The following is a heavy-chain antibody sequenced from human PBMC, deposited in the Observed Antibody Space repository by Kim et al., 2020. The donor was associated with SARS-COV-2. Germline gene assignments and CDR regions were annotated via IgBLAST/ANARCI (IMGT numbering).Heavy chain of an antibody. J-gene: IGHJ5*02. Sequence: SQTLSLTCAISGDSVSSNSAAWNWIRQSPSRGLEWLGRTFYRSNWYYEYALSVKSRIIINPDTSKNQVSLQLKSVTPEDTAVCYCVGGGGWNTWGQGTLVTVSS. CDR1: GDSVSSNSAA. CDR3: VGGGGWNT. CDR2: TFYRSNWYY. D-gene: IGHD6-19*01. V-gene: IGHV6-1*01.